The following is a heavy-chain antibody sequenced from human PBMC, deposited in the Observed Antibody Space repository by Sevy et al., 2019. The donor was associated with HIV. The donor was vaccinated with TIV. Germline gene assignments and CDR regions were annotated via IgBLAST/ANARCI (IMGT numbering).Heavy chain of an antibody. CDR1: GFTFSSYA. D-gene: IGHD2-2*01. Sequence: GGSLRLSCAASGFTFSSYAMSWVRQAPGKGLEWVSAISGSGGSTYYADSVKGRFTISRDNSKNTLYLQMNSLRAEDMAVYYCAKEIIDGSSTSCYGDYYGMDVWGQGTTVTVSS. CDR2: ISGSGGST. CDR3: AKEIIDGSSTSCYGDYYGMDV. V-gene: IGHV3-23*01. J-gene: IGHJ6*02.